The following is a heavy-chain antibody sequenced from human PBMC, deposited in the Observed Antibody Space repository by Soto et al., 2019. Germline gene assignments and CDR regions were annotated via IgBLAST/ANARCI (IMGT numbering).Heavy chain of an antibody. J-gene: IGHJ6*02. Sequence: PGGSLRLSSAASGCTFSSYGMHWVRQAPGKGLEWVAVIWYDGSNKYYADSVKGRFTISRDNSKNTLYLQMNSLRAEDTAVYYCARDYARVVVPAAIVYYGMDVWGQGTTVTVSS. CDR3: ARDYARVVVPAAIVYYGMDV. CDR1: GCTFSSYG. V-gene: IGHV3-33*01. D-gene: IGHD2-2*02. CDR2: IWYDGSNK.